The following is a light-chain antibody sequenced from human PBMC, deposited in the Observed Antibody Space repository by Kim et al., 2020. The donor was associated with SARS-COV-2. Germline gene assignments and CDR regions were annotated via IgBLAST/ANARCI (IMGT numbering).Light chain of an antibody. CDR1: QSISSY. Sequence: ASVGDRVTLTCRASQSISSYLNWYQQKPGKAPKLLIYAASSLQSGVPSRFSGSGSGTDFTLTISSLQPEDFATYYCQQSYSTPITFGPGTKVDIK. J-gene: IGKJ3*01. CDR2: AAS. CDR3: QQSYSTPIT. V-gene: IGKV1-39*01.